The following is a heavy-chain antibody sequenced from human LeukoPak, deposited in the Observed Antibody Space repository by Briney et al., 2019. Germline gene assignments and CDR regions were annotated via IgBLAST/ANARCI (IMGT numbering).Heavy chain of an antibody. CDR2: INPNSGGT. J-gene: IGHJ4*02. V-gene: IGHV1-2*02. CDR3: ARARGGTIFGVVITIFDY. D-gene: IGHD3-3*01. Sequence: ASVKVSCKASGYTFTGYYMHWVRQAPGQGLEWMGWINPNSGGTNYAQKLQGRVTMTRDTSISTAYMELSRLRSDDTAVYYCARARGGTIFGVVITIFDYWGQGTLVTVSS. CDR1: GYTFTGYY.